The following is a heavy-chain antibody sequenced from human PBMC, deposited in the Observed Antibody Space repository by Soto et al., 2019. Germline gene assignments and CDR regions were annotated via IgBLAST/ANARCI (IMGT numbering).Heavy chain of an antibody. CDR2: ISAYNGNT. J-gene: IGHJ6*02. V-gene: IGHV1-18*01. Sequence: ASVKVSCKASGYTFTSYGISWVRQAPGQGLECMGWISAYNGNTNYAQKLQGRVTMTTDTSTSTAYMELRSLRSDDTAVYYCARGAGLYCSSTSCYHYYYYYGMDVWGQGTTVTVSS. CDR1: GYTFTSYG. D-gene: IGHD2-2*01. CDR3: ARGAGLYCSSTSCYHYYYYYGMDV.